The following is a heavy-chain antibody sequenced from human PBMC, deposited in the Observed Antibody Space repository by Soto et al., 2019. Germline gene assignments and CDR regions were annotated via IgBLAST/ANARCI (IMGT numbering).Heavy chain of an antibody. CDR1: GFTFSSYS. D-gene: IGHD3-3*01. V-gene: IGHV3-21*01. CDR2: ISSSSSYI. CDR3: ARFITIFGVVQYGMDV. Sequence: NPGGSLRLSCAASGFTFSSYSMNWVRQAPGKGLEWVSSISSSSSYIYYADSVKGRFTISRDNAKNSLYLQMNSLRAEDTAVYYCARFITIFGVVQYGMDVWGQGTTVTVSS. J-gene: IGHJ6*02.